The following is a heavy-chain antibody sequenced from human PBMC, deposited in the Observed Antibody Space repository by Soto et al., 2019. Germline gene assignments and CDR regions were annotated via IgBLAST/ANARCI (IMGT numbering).Heavy chain of an antibody. V-gene: IGHV4-31*03. J-gene: IGHJ5*02. Sequence: QVQLQESGPGLVKPSQTLSLTCTVSGGSISSGGYYWSWIRQHPGKGLEWIGYIYYSGSTYYNPSLKSRVTISVDTSKNHFSLKLSSVTAADTAVYYCARAYDFWSGIQMKENWFDPWGQGTLVTVSS. CDR2: IYYSGST. CDR1: GGSISSGGYY. CDR3: ARAYDFWSGIQMKENWFDP. D-gene: IGHD3-3*01.